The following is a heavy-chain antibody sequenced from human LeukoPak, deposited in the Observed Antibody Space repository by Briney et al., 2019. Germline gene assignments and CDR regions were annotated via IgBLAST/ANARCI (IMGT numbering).Heavy chain of an antibody. CDR1: GYTFTSYG. V-gene: IGHV1-18*01. Sequence: GASVKVSCKASGYTFTSYGISWVRQAPGQGLEWMGWISAYNGNTNYAQKLQGRVTMTTDTSTSTAYMELRSLRSDDTAVYYCAREEGIDYDFWSGYLNWGQGTLVTVSS. CDR3: AREEGIDYDFWSGYLN. J-gene: IGHJ4*02. CDR2: ISAYNGNT. D-gene: IGHD3-3*01.